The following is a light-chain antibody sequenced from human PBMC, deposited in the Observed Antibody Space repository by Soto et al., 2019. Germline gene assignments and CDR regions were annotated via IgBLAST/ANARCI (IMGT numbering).Light chain of an antibody. Sequence: DIQMTQSPSSLSASVGDRVTITCRASQSISNYLNWYQQKPGNAPKLLIYAASTLQSGVPSRFSGYGSGTDFTLIISSLQPEDFATYYCQQTYSIPPITFGQGTRLEIK. J-gene: IGKJ5*01. V-gene: IGKV1-39*01. CDR1: QSISNY. CDR3: QQTYSIPPIT. CDR2: AAS.